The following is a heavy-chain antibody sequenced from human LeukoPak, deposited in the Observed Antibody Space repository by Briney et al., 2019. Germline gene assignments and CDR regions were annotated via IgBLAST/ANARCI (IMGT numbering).Heavy chain of an antibody. CDR3: ARDRTRGAADYYFDY. J-gene: IGHJ4*02. CDR1: GFTFDDYA. Sequence: GGSLRLSCAASGFTFDDYAMHWVRQAPGKGLEWVSGISWNSGSIGYTDSVKGRFTISRDNAKNSLYLQMNSLRAEDTAVYYCARDRTRGAADYYFDYWGQGTLVTVSS. CDR2: ISWNSGSI. D-gene: IGHD6-13*01. V-gene: IGHV3-9*01.